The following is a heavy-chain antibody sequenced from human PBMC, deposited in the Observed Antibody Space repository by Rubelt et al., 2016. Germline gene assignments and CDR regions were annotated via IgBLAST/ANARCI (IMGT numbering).Heavy chain of an antibody. D-gene: IGHD1-26*01. V-gene: IGHV4-39*01. J-gene: IGHJ4*02. CDR2: IYYSGTT. Sequence: QLQLLESGPGLVRPSETLSLTCSVSGGSISSSNYYWGWVRRPPGKGLEWIGSIYYSGTTYYNPSLESRVTMSVDTSKNQMPLKRGSVTAADTALYYCARQLYSGSYYIDYWGQGTLVTVSS. CDR1: GGSISSSNYY. CDR3: ARQLYSGSYYIDY.